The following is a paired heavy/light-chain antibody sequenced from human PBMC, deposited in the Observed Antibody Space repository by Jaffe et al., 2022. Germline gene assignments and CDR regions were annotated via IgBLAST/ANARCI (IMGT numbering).Light chain of an antibody. Sequence: EIVMTQSPATLSVSPGERATLSCRASQSVSSNLAWYQQKPGQAPRLLIYGASTRATGIPARFSGSGSGTEFTLTISSLQSEDFAVYYCQQYNNWPPFFGPGTKVDIK. CDR2: GAS. V-gene: IGKV3-15*01. CDR1: QSVSSN. J-gene: IGKJ3*01. CDR3: QQYNNWPPF.
Heavy chain of an antibody. D-gene: IGHD2-2*01. CDR2: IIPIFGTA. CDR3: ATKAGGDIVVVPAAMRSIGYYYYYMDV. V-gene: IGHV1-69*01. J-gene: IGHJ6*03. Sequence: QVQLVQSGAEVKKPGSSVKVSCKASGGTFSSYAISWVRQAPGQGLEWMGGIIPIFGTANYAQKFQGRVTITADESTSTAYMELSSLRSEDTAVYYCATKAGGDIVVVPAAMRSIGYYYYYMDVWGKGTTVTVSS. CDR1: GGTFSSYA.